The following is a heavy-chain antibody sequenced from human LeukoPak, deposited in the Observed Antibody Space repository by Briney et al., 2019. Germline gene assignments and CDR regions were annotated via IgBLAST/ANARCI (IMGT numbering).Heavy chain of an antibody. CDR2: IRSKAYGGTT. Sequence: GGSLRLSCTASGFTFGDYAMSWVRQAPGKGREWVGFIRSKAYGGTTEHAASVKGRFTISRDDSKSIAYLQMNSLKTEDTAVYYCTRAAYYDFWSGYYFWGQGTLVTVSS. CDR1: GFTFGDYA. J-gene: IGHJ4*02. D-gene: IGHD3-3*01. CDR3: TRAAYYDFWSGYYF. V-gene: IGHV3-49*04.